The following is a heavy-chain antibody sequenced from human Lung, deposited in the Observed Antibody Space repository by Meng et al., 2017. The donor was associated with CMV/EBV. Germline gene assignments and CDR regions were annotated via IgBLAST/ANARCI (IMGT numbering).Heavy chain of an antibody. J-gene: IGHJ4*02. D-gene: IGHD3/OR15-3a*01. Sequence: GESLKISYAASRFTFSSYAMHWVRQAPGKGLEWVATISYDGRNEYYADSVKGRFTISRDNSKNTLYLQVNSPRPEDTAVYYCARGTRFLDWSLYGGIDYWGQGXLVTVSS. V-gene: IGHV3-30*04. CDR3: ARGTRFLDWSLYGGIDY. CDR2: ISYDGRNE. CDR1: RFTFSSYA.